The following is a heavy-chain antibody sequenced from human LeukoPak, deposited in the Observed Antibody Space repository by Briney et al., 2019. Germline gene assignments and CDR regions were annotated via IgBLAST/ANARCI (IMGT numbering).Heavy chain of an antibody. CDR3: AREHMVVVTARQDYYYGMDV. CDR2: IIPIFGTA. CDR1: VGTFSSYA. V-gene: IGHV1-69*13. J-gene: IGHJ6*02. D-gene: IGHD2-21*02. Sequence: SVKVSCKASVGTFSSYAISWVRQAPGQGLEWMGGIIPIFGTANYAQKFQGRVTITADESTSTAYMELSSLRSEDTAVYYCAREHMVVVTARQDYYYGMDVWGQGTTVTVSS.